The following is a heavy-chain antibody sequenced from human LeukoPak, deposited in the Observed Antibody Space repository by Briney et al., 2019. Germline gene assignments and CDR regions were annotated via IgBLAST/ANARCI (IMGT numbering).Heavy chain of an antibody. CDR2: ISYDGSNK. D-gene: IGHD6-19*01. CDR3: AKEQWLGRYFDY. V-gene: IGHV3-30*18. Sequence: GGSLRLSCAAPGFTFSSYGMHWVRQAPGKGLEWVAVISYDGSNKYYADSVKGRFTISRDNSKNTLYLQMNSLRAEDTAVYYCAKEQWLGRYFDYWGQGTLVTVSS. CDR1: GFTFSSYG. J-gene: IGHJ4*02.